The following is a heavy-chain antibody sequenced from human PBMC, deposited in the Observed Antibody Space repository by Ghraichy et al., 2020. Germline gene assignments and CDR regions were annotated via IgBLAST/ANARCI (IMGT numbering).Heavy chain of an antibody. CDR1: GDSFSGYF. V-gene: IGHV4-34*01. CDR3: ARRPRYYDMDV. D-gene: IGHD6-6*01. Sequence: SETLSLTCGVHGDSFSGYFWTWIRQRPGKGLEWIGEITHSGSTKYNPSLKSRVTISVDTSRKEFSLSLSSMTAADTALYYCARRPRYYDMDVWGQGTTVTVSS. J-gene: IGHJ6*02. CDR2: ITHSGST.